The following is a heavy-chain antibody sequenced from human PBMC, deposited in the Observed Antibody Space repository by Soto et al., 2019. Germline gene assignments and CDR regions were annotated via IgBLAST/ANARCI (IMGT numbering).Heavy chain of an antibody. D-gene: IGHD6-13*01. CDR2: IDAGNGNT. J-gene: IGHJ4*02. CDR1: GYTFTSYA. Sequence: QVQLVQSGAEEKKPGASVKVSCKASGYTFTSYAMHWVRQAPGQRLEWMGWIDAGNGNTKYSQKFQGRVTITRDTSASTAYMELSSLRSEDTAVYYCARGIAAVATFDYWGQGNLVTASS. V-gene: IGHV1-3*05. CDR3: ARGIAAVATFDY.